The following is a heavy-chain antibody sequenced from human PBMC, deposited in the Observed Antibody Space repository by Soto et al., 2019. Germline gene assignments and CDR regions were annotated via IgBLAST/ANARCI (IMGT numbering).Heavy chain of an antibody. Sequence: GSLRLSCSASGFTFSSYAMHWVRQAPGKGLEYVSAISSNGGSTYYADSVKGRFTISRDNSKNTLYLQMNSLRAEDTAVYYCAKATATSSSWQNYYYYYGMDVWGQGTTVTVSS. D-gene: IGHD6-13*01. V-gene: IGHV3-64*04. J-gene: IGHJ6*02. CDR1: GFTFSSYA. CDR3: AKATATSSSWQNYYYYYGMDV. CDR2: ISSNGGST.